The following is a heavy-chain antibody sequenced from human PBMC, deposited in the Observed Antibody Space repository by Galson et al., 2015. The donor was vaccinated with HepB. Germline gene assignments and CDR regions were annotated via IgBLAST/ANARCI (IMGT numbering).Heavy chain of an antibody. CDR3: ARVYSGAVAGGDAASLPPHLNYYYYYGMDV. CDR1: GYTFTSYA. CDR2: INAGNGNT. V-gene: IGHV1-3*01. D-gene: IGHD6-19*01. J-gene: IGHJ6*02. Sequence: SVKVSCKASGYTFTSYAMHWVRQAPGQRLEWMEWINAGNGNTKYSQKFQGRVTITRDTSASTAYMELSSLRSEDTAVYYCARVYSGAVAGGDAASLPPHLNYYYYYGMDVWGQGTTVTVSS.